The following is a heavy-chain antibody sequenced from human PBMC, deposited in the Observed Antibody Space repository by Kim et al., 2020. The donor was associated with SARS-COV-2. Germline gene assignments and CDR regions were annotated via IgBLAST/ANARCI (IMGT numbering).Heavy chain of an antibody. D-gene: IGHD1-26*01. CDR3: ARDPNSGSYSYYGMDV. Sequence: GGSLRLSCAASGFTVSSNYMSWVRQAPGKGLEWVSVIYSGGSTYYADSVKGRFTISRDNSKNTLYLLMNSLRAEDTAVYYCARDPNSGSYSYYGMDVWGQGTTVTVSS. V-gene: IGHV3-53*01. CDR2: IYSGGST. CDR1: GFTVSSNY. J-gene: IGHJ6*02.